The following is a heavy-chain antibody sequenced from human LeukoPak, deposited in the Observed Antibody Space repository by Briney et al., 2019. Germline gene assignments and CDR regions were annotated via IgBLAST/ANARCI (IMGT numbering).Heavy chain of an antibody. D-gene: IGHD2-8*01. CDR1: GFTFSSYA. Sequence: GGSLRLSCAASGFTFSSYAMNWVRQAPGRGLEWVSGFSGSGGPTYYADSVKGRFTISRDNSKNTLYLQMNSLRAEDTAVYYCANGNRCTSPNCLGYYYFYMDVWGKGTTVTVSS. J-gene: IGHJ6*03. V-gene: IGHV3-23*01. CDR2: FSGSGGPT. CDR3: ANGNRCTSPNCLGYYYFYMDV.